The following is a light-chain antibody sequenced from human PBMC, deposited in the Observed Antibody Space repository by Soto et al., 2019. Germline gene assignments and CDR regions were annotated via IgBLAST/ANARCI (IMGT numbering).Light chain of an antibody. CDR2: LNSEGSH. CDR3: QTWDTGIRVV. CDR1: SGHRSYA. V-gene: IGLV4-69*01. Sequence: QLVLTQSPSASASLGASVKLTCTLSSGHRSYAIAWHQQQPEKGPRYLMKLNSEGSHNKGDGIPDRFTGSSSGAERYLTIYSLQSEDEADDSCQTWDTGIRVVFGGGTKLTVL. J-gene: IGLJ2*01.